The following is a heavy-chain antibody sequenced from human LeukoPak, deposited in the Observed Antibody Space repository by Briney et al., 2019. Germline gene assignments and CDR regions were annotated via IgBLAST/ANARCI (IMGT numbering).Heavy chain of an antibody. D-gene: IGHD1-26*01. Sequence: SETLSLTCTVSGYSIASGDLWGWIRQTPEKGLEWIATIYHSGRTYYNLSLKSRVTISMDTSRNQVSLKVTSVTAAETALYFCARGGPWELSHRDYFDYWGQGTLVTVSS. J-gene: IGHJ4*02. CDR1: GYSIASGDL. V-gene: IGHV4-38-2*02. CDR2: IYHSGRT. CDR3: ARGGPWELSHRDYFDY.